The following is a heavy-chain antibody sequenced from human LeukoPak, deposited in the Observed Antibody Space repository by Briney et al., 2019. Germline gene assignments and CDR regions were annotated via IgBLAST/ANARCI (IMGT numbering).Heavy chain of an antibody. J-gene: IGHJ4*02. CDR3: ARDRQGYYFDY. Sequence: PSETLSLTCTVSGGSISSYYWSWIRQPPGKGLEWIGCIYYSGSTNYNPSLKSRVTISVDTSKNQFSLKLSSVTAADTAVYYCARDRQGYYFDYWGQGTLVTVSS. CDR1: GGSISSYY. CDR2: IYYSGST. V-gene: IGHV4-59*01.